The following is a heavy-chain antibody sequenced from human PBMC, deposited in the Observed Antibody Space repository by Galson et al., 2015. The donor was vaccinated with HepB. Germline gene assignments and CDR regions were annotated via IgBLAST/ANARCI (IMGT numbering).Heavy chain of an antibody. CDR2: IWFDGRNE. CDR3: AKEVRYSSNWFEGFYYDGMDV. D-gene: IGHD6-13*01. Sequence: SLRLSCAASGFTFSNHAMHWVRQAPGKGLEWVAVIWFDGRNEFYADSVKGRFTISRDNSQNTLFLQMNILRGEDTAVYYCAKEVRYSSNWFEGFYYDGMDVWGQGTTVTVSS. CDR1: GFTFSNHA. V-gene: IGHV3-33*06. J-gene: IGHJ6*02.